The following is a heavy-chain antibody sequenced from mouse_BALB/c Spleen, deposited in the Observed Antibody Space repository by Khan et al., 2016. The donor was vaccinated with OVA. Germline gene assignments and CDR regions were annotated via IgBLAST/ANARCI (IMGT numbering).Heavy chain of an antibody. V-gene: IGHV5-12-1*01. CDR2: ISTGGDNT. CDR3: TRPHYYGSNYYFDY. J-gene: IGHJ2*01. Sequence: EVELVESGGGLVKPGGSLKLSCAASGFAFSYYDMSWVRQTPEKRLEWVAFISTGGDNTYYPDTVKGRFTISRDNAKNTLYLQMSSLKSEDTAMYYETRPHYYGSNYYFDYWGQGTTLTVSS. D-gene: IGHD1-1*01. CDR1: GFAFSYYD.